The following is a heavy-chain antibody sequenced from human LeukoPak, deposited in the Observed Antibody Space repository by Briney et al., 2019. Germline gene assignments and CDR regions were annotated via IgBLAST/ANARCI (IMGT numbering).Heavy chain of an antibody. V-gene: IGHV1-69*01. Sequence: SVKVSCKASGGTFSSYAISWVRQAPGQGLEWMGGIIPIFGTANYAQKFQGRVTITADESTSTAYMELSSLRSEDTAVYYCARNKSPGPRNDAFEIGGKGTRVTVSS. CDR1: GGTFSSYA. D-gene: IGHD1-1*01. CDR3: ARNKSPGPRNDAFEI. J-gene: IGHJ3*02. CDR2: IIPIFGTA.